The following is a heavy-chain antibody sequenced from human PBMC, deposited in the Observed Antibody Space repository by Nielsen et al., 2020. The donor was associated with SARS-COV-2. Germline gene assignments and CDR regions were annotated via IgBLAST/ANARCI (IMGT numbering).Heavy chain of an antibody. J-gene: IGHJ5*02. V-gene: IGHV3-21*04. CDR3: AGPAS. Sequence: GGSLRLSCAASGFTFSSYSMHWVRQAPGKGLEWVSYISSSNHYIYYADSVKGRFTISRDNAKNSLHLQMDNLRVEDTAVYYCAGPASWGQGTLVTVSS. D-gene: IGHD2-2*01. CDR1: GFTFSSYS. CDR2: ISSSNHYI.